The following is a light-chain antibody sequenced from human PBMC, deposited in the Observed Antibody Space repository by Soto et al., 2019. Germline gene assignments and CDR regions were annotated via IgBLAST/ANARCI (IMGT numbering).Light chain of an antibody. CDR1: SSDVGGYDY. CDR3: SSYTGGNPSYV. CDR2: EVT. Sequence: QSVLTHLPAASGSPGQSVTISCTGTSSDVGGYDYVSWYQQHPGKAPKLMIYEVTIRPSGVSDRFSGSKSGNTASLTVSGLQAEDEADYYCSSYTGGNPSYVFGTGTKVTVL. J-gene: IGLJ1*01. V-gene: IGLV2-8*01.